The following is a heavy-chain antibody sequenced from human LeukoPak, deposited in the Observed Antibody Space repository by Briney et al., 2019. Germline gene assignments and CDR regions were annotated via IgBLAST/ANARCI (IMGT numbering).Heavy chain of an antibody. CDR3: ARSRAVYYYYYYYMDV. CDR2: INHSGST. J-gene: IGHJ6*03. CDR1: GGSFSGYY. V-gene: IGHV4-34*01. Sequence: PSETLSLTCAVYGGSFSGYYWSWIRQPPGKGLEWIGDINHSGSTNYNPSLKSRVTISVDTSKNQFSLKLSSVTAADTAVYYCARSRAVYYYYYYYMDVWGKGTTVTVSS.